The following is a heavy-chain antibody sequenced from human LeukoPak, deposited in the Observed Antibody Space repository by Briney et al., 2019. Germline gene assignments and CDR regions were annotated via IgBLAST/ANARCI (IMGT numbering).Heavy chain of an antibody. J-gene: IGHJ4*02. D-gene: IGHD4-17*01. CDR1: GVSFSNFG. Sequence: GGSLRLSCAASGVSFSNFGLHWARQAPGKGLEWVSFIRFNGSHKFYADSVEGRFIISRDNAKNTLYLQMNSLRIEDTAIYYCALTTRGYWGQGTLVTVSS. CDR3: ALTTRGY. V-gene: IGHV3-30*02. CDR2: IRFNGSHK.